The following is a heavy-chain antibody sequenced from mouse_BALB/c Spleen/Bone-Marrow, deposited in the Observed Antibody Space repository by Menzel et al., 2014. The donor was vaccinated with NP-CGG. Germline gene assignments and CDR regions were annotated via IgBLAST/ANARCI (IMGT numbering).Heavy chain of an antibody. J-gene: IGHJ4*01. D-gene: IGHD2-3*01. CDR2: INPNNGGT. CDR3: ARGGDGYAMDY. CDR1: GYTFTDYN. V-gene: IGHV1-18*01. Sequence: EVKVVDSGPELAKPGASVKIPCKASGYTFTDYNMDWVKQSHGKSLEWIGDINPNNGGTIYNQKFKGKATLTVDKSSSTAYMELRSLTSEDTAVYYCARGGDGYAMDYWGQGTSVTVSS.